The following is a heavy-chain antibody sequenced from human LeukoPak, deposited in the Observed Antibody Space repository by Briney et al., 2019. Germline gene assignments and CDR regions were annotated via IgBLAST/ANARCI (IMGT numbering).Heavy chain of an antibody. CDR2: ITGSGT. Sequence: GGSLRLSCEASGFFFGNYALSWVRQSPGKALEWVSHITGSGTYYADSVKGRFTISRDNGRRTVYLQMNSLGVEDTAVYFCARASWDTIYAYFDHWGQGTLVSVSS. J-gene: IGHJ4*02. D-gene: IGHD1-26*01. CDR1: GFFFGNYA. V-gene: IGHV3-23*01. CDR3: ARASWDTIYAYFDH.